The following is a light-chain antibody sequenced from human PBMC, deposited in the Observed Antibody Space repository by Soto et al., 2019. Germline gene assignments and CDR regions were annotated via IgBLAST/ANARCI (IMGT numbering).Light chain of an antibody. CDR3: QQRHMWPIT. Sequence: IALTQSPLSLSLSAGATPSLSCRASQSIRDLLAWYQQKPGQAPRLLIYDAYKRATGIPPRFSGSGSGTDFTLTISSLEPEDSAVYYCQQRHMWPITFGQGTRLEIK. J-gene: IGKJ5*01. V-gene: IGKV3-11*01. CDR1: QSIRDL. CDR2: DAY.